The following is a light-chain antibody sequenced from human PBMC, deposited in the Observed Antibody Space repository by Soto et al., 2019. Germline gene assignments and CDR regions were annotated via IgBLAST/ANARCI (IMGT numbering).Light chain of an antibody. Sequence: DIQMTQSPSTLSASVGDRVTITCRASQSISNWLAWYQQKPGKAPKLLIYTAYNLNSGVPSRFSGSGSGTEFTLTISSLQPGDFATYYCQQYAGYSRPTFGGGTKVEIK. CDR3: QQYAGYSRPT. V-gene: IGKV1-5*03. J-gene: IGKJ4*01. CDR1: QSISNW. CDR2: TAY.